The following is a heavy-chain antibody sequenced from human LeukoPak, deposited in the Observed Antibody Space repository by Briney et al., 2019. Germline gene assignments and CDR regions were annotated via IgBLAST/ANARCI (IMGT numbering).Heavy chain of an antibody. V-gene: IGHV3-21*01. D-gene: IGHD3-10*01. CDR3: AREYTMVRGVIAYYYGMDV. CDR1: GFTFSSYS. CDR2: ISSSSSYI. Sequence: GGSLRLSCAASGFTFSSYSMNWVRQAPGKGLEWVSSISSSSSYIYYADSVKGRFTISRDNAKNPLYLQMNSLRAEDTAVYYCAREYTMVRGVIAYYYGMDVWGQGTTVTVSS. J-gene: IGHJ6*02.